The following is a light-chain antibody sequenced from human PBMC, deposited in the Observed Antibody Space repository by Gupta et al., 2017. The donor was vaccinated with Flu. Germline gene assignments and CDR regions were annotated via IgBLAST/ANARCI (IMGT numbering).Light chain of an antibody. CDR1: RSDVGGYDY. Sequence: QSALTQPASVSGSPGQSITMSCTGTRSDVGGYDYVSWYQQHPGKAPNLVIFEVSKRPSGVSSRFTASKSGTTASLTISGLQAEDGADYYCSSYTGDGTYVFGTGTKVTVL. V-gene: IGLV2-14*01. CDR3: SSYTGDGTYV. CDR2: EVS. J-gene: IGLJ1*01.